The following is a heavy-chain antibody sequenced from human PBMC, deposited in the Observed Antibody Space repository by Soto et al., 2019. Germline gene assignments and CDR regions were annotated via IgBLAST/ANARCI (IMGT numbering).Heavy chain of an antibody. CDR1: GGSISTYD. D-gene: IGHD3-22*01. Sequence: QVQLQESGPGLVKPSETLPLTCTVSGGSISTYDWSWIRQPPGKGLEWIGYIYYSGSTNYNPSLKSRVTISVDTSKKQFSLQLNSVTAADTAVYYCARFGMVGGYDYWGRGTLVTVSS. J-gene: IGHJ4*02. V-gene: IGHV4-59*08. CDR3: ARFGMVGGYDY. CDR2: IYYSGST.